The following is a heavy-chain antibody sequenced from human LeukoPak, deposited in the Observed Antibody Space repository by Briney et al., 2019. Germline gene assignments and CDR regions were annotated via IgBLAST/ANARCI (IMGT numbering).Heavy chain of an antibody. J-gene: IGHJ4*02. V-gene: IGHV3-13*01. Sequence: GGSPRLPCAASGFTFSDYDMHWVRQATGKGLEWVSAIGTAGDTYYTGSVKGRFTISRENAKNSLYLQMNSLRAGDTAVYYCARVAKERVGGVYYFDYWGQGTLVTVSS. CDR2: IGTAGDT. CDR1: GFTFSDYD. D-gene: IGHD1-1*01. CDR3: ARVAKERVGGVYYFDY.